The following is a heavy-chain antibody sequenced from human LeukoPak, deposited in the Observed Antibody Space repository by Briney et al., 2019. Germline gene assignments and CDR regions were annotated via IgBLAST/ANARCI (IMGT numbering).Heavy chain of an antibody. J-gene: IGHJ6*02. CDR2: IYYSGST. D-gene: IGHD3-10*01. CDR1: GGSISSSSTYY. V-gene: IGHV4-39*01. CDR3: ATISYGSDGMDV. Sequence: PSETLSLTCTVSGGSISSSSTYYLGWIRQPPGKGLEWIGSIYYSGSTYYNPSLKSRVTISVDTSKYQFSLKLVSVTAADTAVYYCATISYGSDGMDVWGQGTTVIVSS.